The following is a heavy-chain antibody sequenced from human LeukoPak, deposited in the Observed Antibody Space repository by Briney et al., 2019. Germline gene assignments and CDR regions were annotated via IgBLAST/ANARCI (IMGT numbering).Heavy chain of an antibody. CDR3: ARERTAGREFDY. J-gene: IGHJ4*02. Sequence: SETLSLTCAVSGGSINSYYWSWIRQPPGKGLEWIGYVYHSGSTNYNPFLKSRVTISVDTSKNQFSLKLTSVTAADTAVYFCARERTAGREFDYWGQGTLVTVSS. V-gene: IGHV4-59*01. CDR2: VYHSGST. D-gene: IGHD2-21*02. CDR1: GGSINSYY.